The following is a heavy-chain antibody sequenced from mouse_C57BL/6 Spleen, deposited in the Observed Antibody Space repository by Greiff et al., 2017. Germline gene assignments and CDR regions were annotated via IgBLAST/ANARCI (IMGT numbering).Heavy chain of an antibody. V-gene: IGHV1-61*01. J-gene: IGHJ2*01. D-gene: IGHD1-1*01. CDR1: GYTFTSYW. Sequence: VQLQQPGAELVRPGSSVKLSCKASGYTFTSYWMAWVKQRPGQGLEWIGNIYPADSETHYNQKFKDKATLTVDKSSSTAYMQLSSLTSEDSAVYYCARWEIYGYVGDWGKGTTLTVSS. CDR3: ARWEIYGYVGD. CDR2: IYPADSET.